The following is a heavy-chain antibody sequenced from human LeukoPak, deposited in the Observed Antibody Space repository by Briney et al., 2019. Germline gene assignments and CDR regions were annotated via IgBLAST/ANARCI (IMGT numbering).Heavy chain of an antibody. V-gene: IGHV4-39*07. CDR3: ARTYSTAATGAFDI. J-gene: IGHJ3*02. CDR1: GGSISSSSYY. CDR2: IYHSGST. D-gene: IGHD1-26*01. Sequence: SETLSLTCTVSGGSISSSSYYWGWIRQPPGKGLEWIGSIYHSGSTYYNPSLKSRVTISVDTSKNQFSLKLSSVTAADTAVYYCARTYSTAATGAFDIWGQGTMVTVSS.